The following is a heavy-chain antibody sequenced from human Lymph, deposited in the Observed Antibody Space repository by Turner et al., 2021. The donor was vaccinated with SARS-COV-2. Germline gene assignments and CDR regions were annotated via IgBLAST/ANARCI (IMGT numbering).Heavy chain of an antibody. V-gene: IGHV4-59*01. J-gene: IGHJ5*02. CDR3: ARETVNNWVDP. CDR1: GGSMNSNY. CDR2: IYYRGST. D-gene: IGHD2-21*02. Sequence: QVQLQESGPRLVKPLETLSLTCTVSGGSMNSNYWSWIRQPPGKRLEWIGYIYYRGSTNYNPSLESRVTISVDPSRNQFSLNLTSVTAADTAIYYCARETVNNWVDPWGQGTLVTVSS.